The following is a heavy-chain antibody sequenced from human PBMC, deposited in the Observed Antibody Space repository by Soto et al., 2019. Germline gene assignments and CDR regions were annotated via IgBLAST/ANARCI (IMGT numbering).Heavy chain of an antibody. D-gene: IGHD6-19*01. CDR1: GFTFSSYS. CDR3: ARDVFPGIPVAGTWFGP. V-gene: IGHV3-48*02. Sequence: LRLSCAASGFTFSSYSMNWVRQAPGEGLEWISYISTTSSRIYYADSVRGRFTISRDDAKNSLYLQLNSLRDEDTAVYYCARDVFPGIPVAGTWFGPWGQGILVTVSS. CDR2: ISTTSSRI. J-gene: IGHJ5*02.